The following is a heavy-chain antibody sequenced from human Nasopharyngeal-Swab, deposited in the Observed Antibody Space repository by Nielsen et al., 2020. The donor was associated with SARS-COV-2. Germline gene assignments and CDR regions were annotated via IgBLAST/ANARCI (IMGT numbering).Heavy chain of an antibody. V-gene: IGHV3-21*01. D-gene: IGHD2-15*01. J-gene: IGHJ4*02. CDR1: GFTFNSYG. CDR3: ARGYCSGGSCPLDH. Sequence: GESLKISCAASGFTFNSYGMNWVRQAPGKGPELVSSISSSSSYIYYADSVKGRLTISRDNAKNSLYLQMNSLRVEDTAIYYCARGYCSGGSCPLDHWGQGTLVTVSS. CDR2: ISSSSSYI.